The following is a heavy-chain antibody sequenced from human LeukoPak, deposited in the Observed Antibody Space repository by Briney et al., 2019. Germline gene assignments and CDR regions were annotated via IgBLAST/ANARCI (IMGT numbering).Heavy chain of an antibody. D-gene: IGHD3-10*01. Sequence: SVKVSCKASGGTFSSYTISWVRQAPGQGLEWMGRIIPILGIANYAQKFQSICTIAADKSTSTAYMELSSLRSEDTAVYYCARGFDAYYFDYWGQGTLVTVSS. J-gene: IGHJ4*02. CDR2: IIPILGIA. V-gene: IGHV1-69*02. CDR1: GGTFSSYT. CDR3: ARGFDAYYFDY.